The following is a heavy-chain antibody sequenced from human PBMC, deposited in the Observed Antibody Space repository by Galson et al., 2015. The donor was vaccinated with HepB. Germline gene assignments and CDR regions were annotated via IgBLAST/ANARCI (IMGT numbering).Heavy chain of an antibody. D-gene: IGHD4/OR15-4a*01. V-gene: IGHV3-64*01. CDR3: ARDDRGATSY. J-gene: IGHJ4*02. CDR2: ISSNGGST. CDR1: GFTFSSYA. Sequence: SLRLSCASSGFTFSSYAMHWVRQAPGKGLEYVSAISSNGGSTYYANSVKGRFTISRDNSKNTLYLQMGSLRAEDMAVYYCARDDRGATSYWGQGTLVTVSS.